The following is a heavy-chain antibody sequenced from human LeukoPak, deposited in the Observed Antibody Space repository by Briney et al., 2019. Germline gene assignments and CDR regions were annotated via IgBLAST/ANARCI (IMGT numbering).Heavy chain of an antibody. CDR2: VFYSGST. J-gene: IGHJ4*02. CDR3: ARAFPWAYYFDY. D-gene: IGHD7-27*01. CDR1: GGSISSYY. Sequence: PSETLSLTCTVSGGSISSYYWSWIRQPPGKGLEWIGYVFYSGSTNYNPSLESRVTILVDTSENQFSLRLSSVTAADTAVYYCARAFPWAYYFDYWGQGTLVTVSS. V-gene: IGHV4-59*08.